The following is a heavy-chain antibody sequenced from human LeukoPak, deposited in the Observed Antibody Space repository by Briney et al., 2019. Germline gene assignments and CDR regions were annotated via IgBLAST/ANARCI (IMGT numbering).Heavy chain of an antibody. Sequence: GASVKVSCKASGYPLLDYGINWVRQAPGQGLEWMGWISTHTGNTRYTERFQGRVILTTDTFTNTAYMELRSLRSDDTAVFYCARDFWVRHSAPAPKEFWGQGTLVTVSS. CDR1: GYPLLDYG. CDR3: ARDFWVRHSAPAPKEF. CDR2: ISTHTGNT. V-gene: IGHV1-18*01. D-gene: IGHD2-2*01. J-gene: IGHJ4*02.